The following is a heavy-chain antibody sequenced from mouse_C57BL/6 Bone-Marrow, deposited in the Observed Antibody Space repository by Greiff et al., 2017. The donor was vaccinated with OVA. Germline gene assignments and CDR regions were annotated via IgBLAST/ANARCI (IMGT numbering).Heavy chain of an antibody. Sequence: VQLQQPGTELVKPGASVKLSCKASGYTFTSYWMHWVKQRPGQGLEWIGNINPSNGGTNYNEKFKSKATLTVDKSSSTAYLQFSSLTSEVSAVFDCARPGVATPYAVDYWGQGTSVTVSS. CDR1: GYTFTSYW. CDR2: INPSNGGT. CDR3: ARPGVATPYAVDY. J-gene: IGHJ4*01. D-gene: IGHD1-1*01. V-gene: IGHV1-53*01.